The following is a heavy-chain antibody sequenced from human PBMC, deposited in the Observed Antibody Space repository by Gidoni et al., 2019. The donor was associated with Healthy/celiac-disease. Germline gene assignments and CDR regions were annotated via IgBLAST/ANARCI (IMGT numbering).Heavy chain of an antibody. CDR3: ARGIVVVPAATPYNWFDP. V-gene: IGHV4-61*02. CDR2: IYTSGST. D-gene: IGHD2-2*01. CDR1: GGSISSGSYY. Sequence: QVQLQESGPGLVKPSQTLSLTCTVSGGSISSGSYYWSWIRQPAGKGLEWIGRIYTSGSTNYNPSLKSRVTISVDTSKNQFSLKLSSVTAADTAVYYCARGIVVVPAATPYNWFDPWGQGTLVTVSS. J-gene: IGHJ5*02.